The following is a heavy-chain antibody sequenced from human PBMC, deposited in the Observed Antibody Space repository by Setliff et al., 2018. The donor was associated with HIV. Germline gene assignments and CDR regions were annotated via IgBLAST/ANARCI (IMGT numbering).Heavy chain of an antibody. D-gene: IGHD3-3*01. CDR1: GFSLSNTRMG. J-gene: IGHJ4*02. V-gene: IGHV2-26*01. Sequence: GSGPTLVNPTETLTLTCTVSGFSLSNTRMGVSWIRQPPGKALEWLAHIFPNDEKSYSASPKSRLTISEDTSKSQVVLTMTNMDPLDTATYFCARYNFRRGYWDYFDYWGQGTQVTVSS. CDR3: ARYNFRRGYWDYFDY. CDR2: IFPNDEK.